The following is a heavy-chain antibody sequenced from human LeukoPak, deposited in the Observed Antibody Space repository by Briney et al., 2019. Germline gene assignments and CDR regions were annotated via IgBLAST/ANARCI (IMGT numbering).Heavy chain of an antibody. CDR2: IYYSGST. CDR1: GGSISSGGYS. CDR3: ARDGSSGWYGNYYFDY. Sequence: SETLSLTCTVSGGSISSGGYSWSWIRQHPGKGLEWIGYIYYSGSTYYNPSLKSRVTISVDTSKNQFSLKLSSVTAADTAVYYCARDGSSGWYGNYYFDYWGQGTLVTVSS. J-gene: IGHJ4*02. V-gene: IGHV4-31*03. D-gene: IGHD6-19*01.